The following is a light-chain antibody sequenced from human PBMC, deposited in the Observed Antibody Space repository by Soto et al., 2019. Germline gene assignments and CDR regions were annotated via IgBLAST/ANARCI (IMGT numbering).Light chain of an antibody. V-gene: IGKV1-9*01. CDR2: AAS. J-gene: IGKJ1*01. Sequence: DINLTQSPSFLFASVGDGVTITCRASQGIRSYLAWYQQKPGKAPKLLIYAASTLQSGVPSRFSGSGSGTEFTLTISSLQPEDFATYYCQQLNSYPRTFGQGTKVEIK. CDR3: QQLNSYPRT. CDR1: QGIRSY.